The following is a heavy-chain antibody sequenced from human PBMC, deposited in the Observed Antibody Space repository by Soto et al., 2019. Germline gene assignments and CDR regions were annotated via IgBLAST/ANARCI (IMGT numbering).Heavy chain of an antibody. CDR2: ISGSGGST. CDR3: AKVGYCSGGSCYSPYYYYMDV. V-gene: IGHV3-23*01. D-gene: IGHD2-15*01. Sequence: GGSLRLSCAASGFTFSSYAMSWVRQAPGKGLEWVSAISGSGGSTYYADSVKGRFTISRDNSKNTLYLQMNSLRAEDTAVYYCAKVGYCSGGSCYSPYYYYMDVWGKGTTVTVSS. CDR1: GFTFSSYA. J-gene: IGHJ6*03.